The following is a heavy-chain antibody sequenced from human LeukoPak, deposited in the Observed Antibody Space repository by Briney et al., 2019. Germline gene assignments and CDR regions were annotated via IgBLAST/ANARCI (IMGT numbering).Heavy chain of an antibody. CDR3: ARGPYDYGDYVSDY. CDR2: INSDGSST. J-gene: IGHJ4*02. CDR1: GFTFSSYW. Sequence: GGSLRLSCAASGFTFSSYWMHWVRQAPGKGLVWVSRINSDGSSTSYADSVKGRFTISRDNAKNTLYLQMISLRAEDTAVYYCARGPYDYGDYVSDYWGQGTLVTVSS. D-gene: IGHD4-17*01. V-gene: IGHV3-74*01.